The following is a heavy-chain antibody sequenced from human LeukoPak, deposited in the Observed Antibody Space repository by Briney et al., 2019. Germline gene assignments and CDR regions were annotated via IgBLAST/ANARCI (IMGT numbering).Heavy chain of an antibody. Sequence: KPSETLSLTCTVSGGTLSRHYWSWIRQTPGKGLEWMAYIDDSGSTNYNPSLKSRLTISVDASKNQVSLKMSSVTAADTAVYYCARDRRRERLHGFDMWGQGTRVTVSS. CDR3: ARDRRRERLHGFDM. CDR1: GGTLSRHY. V-gene: IGHV4-59*11. D-gene: IGHD1-26*01. J-gene: IGHJ3*02. CDR2: IDDSGST.